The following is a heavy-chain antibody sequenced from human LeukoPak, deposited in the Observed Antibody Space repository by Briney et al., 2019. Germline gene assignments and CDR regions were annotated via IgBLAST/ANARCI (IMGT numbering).Heavy chain of an antibody. CDR2: IYYSGTT. J-gene: IGHJ2*01. D-gene: IGHD1-1*01. V-gene: IGHV4-34*01. Sequence: PSETLSLTCAVYGGSFSAYYWSWIRQPPGKGLEWIASIYYSGTTYYNPSLKSRVTISVDTSKNQFSLKLSSVTAADTAVYYCARQELERRYFDLWGRGTLVTVSS. CDR3: ARQELERRYFDL. CDR1: GGSFSAYY.